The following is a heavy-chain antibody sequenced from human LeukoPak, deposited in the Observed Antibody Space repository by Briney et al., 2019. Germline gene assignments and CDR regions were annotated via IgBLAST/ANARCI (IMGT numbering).Heavy chain of an antibody. Sequence: ASVKVSCKASGYTFTTYGITWVRQAPGQGLEWMGWISADNGNTNYARKHQGRVTMTTDTSTSTAYMELRSLRSDDTAVYYCAREYYYETSGYRRYYFDYWGQGTLVTVSS. D-gene: IGHD3-22*01. CDR2: ISADNGNT. CDR1: GYTFTTYG. V-gene: IGHV1-18*01. CDR3: AREYYYETSGYRRYYFDY. J-gene: IGHJ4*02.